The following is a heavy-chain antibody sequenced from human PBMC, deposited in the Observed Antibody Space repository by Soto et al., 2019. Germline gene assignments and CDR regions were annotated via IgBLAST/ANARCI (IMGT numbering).Heavy chain of an antibody. J-gene: IGHJ4*02. D-gene: IGHD2-21*01. CDR1: GFTFSSYW. Sequence: EVQLVESGGGLVQPGGSLRLSCAASGFTFSSYWMHWVRQAPGEGLVWVSRINTDGSTRSYADSVKGRFTISRDNAKNTLLLQMNSLRAEDTAVYYCARVAYGAYHFDYWGQGTLVT. CDR3: ARVAYGAYHFDY. V-gene: IGHV3-74*01. CDR2: INTDGSTR.